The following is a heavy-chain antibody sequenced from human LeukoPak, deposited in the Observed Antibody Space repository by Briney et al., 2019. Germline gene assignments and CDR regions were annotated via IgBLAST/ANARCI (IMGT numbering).Heavy chain of an antibody. D-gene: IGHD3-16*01. CDR3: SWGSQQYFDY. CDR2: IRSKADGGTT. V-gene: IGHV3-15*01. Sequence: GGSLTLSCVGSVLTLSNVWMNWVRQAPGKGLEWVGLIRSKADGGTTDYAAPVKGRFTISRDDSKNTLYLQMNSLKTEDTAVYYCSWGSQQYFDYWGQGTLVTVSS. CDR1: VLTLSNVW. J-gene: IGHJ4*02.